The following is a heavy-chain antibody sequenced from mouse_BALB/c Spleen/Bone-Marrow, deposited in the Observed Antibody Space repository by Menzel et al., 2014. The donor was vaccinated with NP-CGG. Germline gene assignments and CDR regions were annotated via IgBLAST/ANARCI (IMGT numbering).Heavy chain of an antibody. CDR3: ANYYYGSSLFAY. Sequence: EVQLQQSGAELVKPGASVKLSCTASGFNIKDTYMHWVKQRPEQGLEWIGRIDPANGNTKYDPKFQGKATITADTSSNTAYLQLSGLTSEDTAVYYCANYYYGSSLFAYWGQGTLVTVSA. J-gene: IGHJ3*01. CDR2: IDPANGNT. V-gene: IGHV14-3*02. D-gene: IGHD1-1*01. CDR1: GFNIKDTY.